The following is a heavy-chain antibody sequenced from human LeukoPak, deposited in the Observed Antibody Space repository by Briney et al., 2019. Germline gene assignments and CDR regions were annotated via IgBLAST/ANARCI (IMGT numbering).Heavy chain of an antibody. CDR1: GDSTSSYY. CDR3: ARVGYSGYDFALGY. CDR2: IYYSGSS. V-gene: IGHV4-59*01. J-gene: IGHJ4*02. D-gene: IGHD5-12*01. Sequence: SETLSLTCTVSGDSTSSYYWSWIRQPPGKGLEWIGYIYYSGSSNYNPSLKSRVTILLDTSKNQFSLKLSSVTAADTAVYYCARVGYSGYDFALGYWGQGTLVTVSS.